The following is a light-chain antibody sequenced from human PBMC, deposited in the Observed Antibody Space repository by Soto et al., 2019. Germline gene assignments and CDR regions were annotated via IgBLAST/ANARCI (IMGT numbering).Light chain of an antibody. CDR2: EDI. J-gene: IGLJ2*01. Sequence: QSVLTQPASVSGSPGQSITISCTGTSTDVGAYNLVSWYQQHPGRVPKPIIYEDIKRPSGVSSRFSGSKSGNTASLTISGLQAEDEADYYCCSYAGSRTLVFGGGTKLTVL. CDR1: STDVGAYNL. V-gene: IGLV2-23*01. CDR3: CSYAGSRTLV.